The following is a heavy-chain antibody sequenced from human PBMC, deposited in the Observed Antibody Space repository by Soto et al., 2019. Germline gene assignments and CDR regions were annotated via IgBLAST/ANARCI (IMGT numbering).Heavy chain of an antibody. Sequence: QVQLVESGGGVVQPGRSLRLSCAASGFTFGSYGMHWVRQAPGKGLEWVAVISYDGSNKYYADSLKGRFTISRDNSRNTLFLQMNSLRAEDTAVYYCARDSVLEYGNWFDPWGQGTLVTVSS. V-gene: IGHV3-30*03. CDR3: ARDSVLEYGNWFDP. CDR1: GFTFGSYG. CDR2: ISYDGSNK. J-gene: IGHJ5*02. D-gene: IGHD1-1*01.